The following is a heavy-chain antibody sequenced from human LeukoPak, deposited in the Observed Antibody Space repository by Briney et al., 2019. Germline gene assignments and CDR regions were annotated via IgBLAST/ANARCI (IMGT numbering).Heavy chain of an antibody. Sequence: GASVKVSCKASGYTFTSYGISWVRQAPGQGLEWMGWISAYNGNTNYAQKLQGRVTMTTDTSTSTAYMELRSLRSDDTAVYYCARDMFIVWDVDTAMGNWFDPWGQGTLVTVSS. CDR3: ARDMFIVWDVDTAMGNWFDP. V-gene: IGHV1-18*01. CDR1: GYTFTSYG. D-gene: IGHD5-18*01. J-gene: IGHJ5*02. CDR2: ISAYNGNT.